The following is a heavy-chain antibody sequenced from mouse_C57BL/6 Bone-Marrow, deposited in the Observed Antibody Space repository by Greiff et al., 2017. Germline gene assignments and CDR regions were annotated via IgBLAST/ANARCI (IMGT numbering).Heavy chain of an antibody. CDR3: EAGYAMDY. CDR2: ISSGSSTI. V-gene: IGHV5-17*01. J-gene: IGHJ4*01. CDR1: GFTFSDYG. Sequence: EVKLMESGGGLVKPGGSLKLSCAASGFTFSDYGMHWVRQAPEQGLEWVAYISSGSSTIYYADTVKGRFTISRYNAKNTLFLQMTGLRSEDTAMYYCEAGYAMDYWGQGTSVTVSS.